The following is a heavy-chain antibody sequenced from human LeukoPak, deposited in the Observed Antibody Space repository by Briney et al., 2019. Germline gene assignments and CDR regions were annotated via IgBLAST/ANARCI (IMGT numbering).Heavy chain of an antibody. CDR1: GFTFSSYG. Sequence: QPGGSLRLSCVASGFTFSSYGMHWVRQAPGKGLEWVAFIRYDGSNKYYADSVKGRFTISRDNSKNTLYLQMNSLRAEDTAVYYCAKDLGELIPFDIWGQGTMVTVSS. J-gene: IGHJ3*02. D-gene: IGHD3-10*01. CDR3: AKDLGELIPFDI. CDR2: IRYDGSNK. V-gene: IGHV3-30*02.